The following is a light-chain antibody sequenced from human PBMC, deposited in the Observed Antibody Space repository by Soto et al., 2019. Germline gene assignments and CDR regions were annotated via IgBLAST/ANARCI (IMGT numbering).Light chain of an antibody. J-gene: IGLJ1*01. V-gene: IGLV2-11*01. CDR2: DVI. CDR3: YSSAGSYTYV. CDR1: SSDVGGYKH. Sequence: QSVLTQPRSVSGSPGQSVSISCTGTSSDVGGYKHVSWYQHHPGKAPKLMIFDVIKRPSGVPDRFSGSKSGNTASLTISGLQAEDEADYYCYSSAGSYTYVFGPGTKVTVL.